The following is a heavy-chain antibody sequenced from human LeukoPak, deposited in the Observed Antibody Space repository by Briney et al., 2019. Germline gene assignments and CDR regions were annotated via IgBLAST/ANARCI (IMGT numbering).Heavy chain of an antibody. Sequence: ASVKVSCKASGYTFTGYYMHWVRQAPGQGLEWMSWINPNSGGTNYAQKFQGRVTMTRDTSISTAYMELNRLRSDDTAVYYCARDLGYCSGGSCPDYYMDVWGKGTTVTVSS. CDR3: ARDLGYCSGGSCPDYYMDV. V-gene: IGHV1-2*02. D-gene: IGHD2-15*01. J-gene: IGHJ6*03. CDR2: INPNSGGT. CDR1: GYTFTGYY.